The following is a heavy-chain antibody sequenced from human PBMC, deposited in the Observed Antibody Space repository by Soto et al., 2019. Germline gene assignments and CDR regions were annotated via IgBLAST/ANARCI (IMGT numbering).Heavy chain of an antibody. CDR2: IYPGDSDT. CDR1: GYSFTSYW. J-gene: IGHJ6*02. CDR3: ARSGPYYDILTGYYPYYYYYGMDV. D-gene: IGHD3-9*01. Sequence: SLKISCKGSGYSFTSYWIGWVRQMPGKGLEWMGIIYPGDSDTRYSPSFQGQVTISADKSISTAYLQWSSLKASDTAMYYCARSGPYYDILTGYYPYYYYYGMDVWGQGTTVTVSS. V-gene: IGHV5-51*01.